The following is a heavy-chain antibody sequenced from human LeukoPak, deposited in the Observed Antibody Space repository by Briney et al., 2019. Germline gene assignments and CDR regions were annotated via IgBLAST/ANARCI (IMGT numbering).Heavy chain of an antibody. CDR1: GFTFSSYA. D-gene: IGHD2-15*01. CDR3: AKALLMHLVVVAASDAFDI. V-gene: IGHV3-30-3*01. Sequence: GGSLRLSCAASGFTFSSYAMHWVRQAPGKGLEWVAVISYDGSNKYYADTVKGRFTISRDNSKNTLYLQMNSLRAEDTAVYYCAKALLMHLVVVAASDAFDIWGQGTMVTVSS. CDR2: ISYDGSNK. J-gene: IGHJ3*02.